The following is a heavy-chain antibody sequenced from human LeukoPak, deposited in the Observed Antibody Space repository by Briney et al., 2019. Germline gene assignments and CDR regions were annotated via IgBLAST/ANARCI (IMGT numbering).Heavy chain of an antibody. J-gene: IGHJ1*01. CDR2: INGNDGTT. CDR3: AKSDYGEYFPQ. CDR1: GFTFRNFA. V-gene: IGHV3-23*01. Sequence: GGSLRLSCAASGFTFRNFAMSWVRQAPGKGLQWVSSINGNDGTTYYADSVKGRFTISRDNSKNTLNLEMNSLRAEDTAMYYCAKSDYGEYFPQRGQGTLVTVSS. D-gene: IGHD4-17*01.